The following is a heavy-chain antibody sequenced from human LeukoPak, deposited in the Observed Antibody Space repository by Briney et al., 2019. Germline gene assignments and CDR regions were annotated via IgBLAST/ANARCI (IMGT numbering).Heavy chain of an antibody. J-gene: IGHJ4*02. D-gene: IGHD3-3*01. V-gene: IGHV1-2*02. CDR2: INPNSGGT. CDR1: GYTFTSYY. Sequence: ASVKVSCKASGYTFTSYYMHWVRQAPGQGLEWMGWINPNSGGTNYAQKFQGRVTMTRDTSISTAYMELSRLRSDDTAVYYCAREAGPYYDFWSGYYLDYWGQGTLVTVSS. CDR3: AREAGPYYDFWSGYYLDY.